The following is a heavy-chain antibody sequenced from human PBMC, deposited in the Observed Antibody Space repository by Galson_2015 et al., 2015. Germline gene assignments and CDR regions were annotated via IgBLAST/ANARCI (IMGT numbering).Heavy chain of an antibody. Sequence: WIRQPPGKALEWLALIYWDDDKRYSPSLKSRLTITKDTSKNQVVLTMTNMDPVDTATYYCAHNTHTATLRFWGQGALVTVSS. CDR2: IYWDDDK. D-gene: IGHD5-18*01. CDR3: AHNTHTATLRF. J-gene: IGHJ4*02. V-gene: IGHV2-5*02.